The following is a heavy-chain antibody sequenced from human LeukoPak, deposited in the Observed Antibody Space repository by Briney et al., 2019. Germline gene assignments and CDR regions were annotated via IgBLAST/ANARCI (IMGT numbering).Heavy chain of an antibody. V-gene: IGHV4-59*01. J-gene: IGHJ4*02. CDR1: GASSNSYY. Sequence: SETLSLTCTVSGASSNSYYWSWIRQPPGKGLEWIGSYYSGSTNHNSSLKSRVTISVDTSKNQFSLMLSSVTAADTAVYYCATSRGSDGSGNYWGQGTLVTVSS. CDR3: ATSRGSDGSGNY. CDR2: YYSGST. D-gene: IGHD3-10*01.